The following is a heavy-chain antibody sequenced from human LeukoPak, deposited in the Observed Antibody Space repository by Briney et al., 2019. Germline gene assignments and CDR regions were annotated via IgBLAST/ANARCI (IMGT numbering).Heavy chain of an antibody. CDR1: GFTFRSYA. Sequence: PGGSLRLSCAASGFTFRSYAMSWVRQAPGKGLEWVSAISGSGVGAYYADSVKGRFTISRDNSNNTLYLQVNSLRAEDTAVYYCAKADYYDFDSWGQGTLVTVSS. CDR2: ISGSGVGA. V-gene: IGHV3-23*01. J-gene: IGHJ4*02. D-gene: IGHD3-10*01. CDR3: AKADYYDFDS.